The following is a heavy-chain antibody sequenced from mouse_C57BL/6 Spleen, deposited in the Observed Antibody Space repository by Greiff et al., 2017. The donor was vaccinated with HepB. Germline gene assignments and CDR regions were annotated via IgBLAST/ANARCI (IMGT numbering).Heavy chain of an antibody. V-gene: IGHV5-16*01. CDR2: INYDGSST. J-gene: IGHJ2*01. CDR3: ARDTHYYGSSYFDY. CDR1: GFTFSDYY. D-gene: IGHD1-1*01. Sequence: EVKVVESEGGLVQPGSSMKLSCTASGFTFSDYYMAWVRQVPEKGLEWVANINYDGSSTYYLDSLKSRFIISRDNAKNILYLQMSSLKSEDTATYYCARDTHYYGSSYFDYWGQGTTLTVSS.